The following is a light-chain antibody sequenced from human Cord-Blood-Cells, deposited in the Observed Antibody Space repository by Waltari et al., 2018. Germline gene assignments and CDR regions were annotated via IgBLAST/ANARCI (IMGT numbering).Light chain of an antibody. J-gene: IGKJ1*01. CDR1: QSGSSY. V-gene: IGKV3-11*01. Sequence: EIVLTQSPAPLSLSPGERATLSCRTSQSGSSYLAWYQQKPGQAPRLLIYDASNSATGIPARCSGSGAGTDYTLTISSIEPEDFSVYYYRQRSNWPSLTFGQGTKVEIK. CDR3: RQRSNWPSLT. CDR2: DAS.